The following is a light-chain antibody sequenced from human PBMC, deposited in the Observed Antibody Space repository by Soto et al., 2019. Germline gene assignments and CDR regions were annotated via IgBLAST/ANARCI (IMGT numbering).Light chain of an antibody. CDR1: QIIGSF. J-gene: IGKJ1*01. V-gene: IGKV1-39*01. Sequence: DIQMTQSPSSLSASVGDRVTITCRASQIIGSFVNWYQQNPGKAPKLLIYDTSTLQSGVPSRFSGSGSGKEFTLTINSLQPEDFATYYCQHSHGAPPWTFGQGTKVEIK. CDR2: DTS. CDR3: QHSHGAPPWT.